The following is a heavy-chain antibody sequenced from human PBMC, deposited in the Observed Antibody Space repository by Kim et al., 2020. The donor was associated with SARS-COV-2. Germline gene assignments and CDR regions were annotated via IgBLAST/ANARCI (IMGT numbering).Heavy chain of an antibody. CDR3: ARDMNPWSETDAFDI. CDR1: GFTFSSYG. CDR2: ISYDGSNK. D-gene: IGHD3-3*01. Sequence: GGSLRLSCAASGFTFSSYGMHWVRQAPGKGLEWVAVISYDGSNKYYADSVKGRFTISRDNSKNTLYLQMNSLRAEDTAVYYCARDMNPWSETDAFDIWGQGTMVTVSS. J-gene: IGHJ3*02. V-gene: IGHV3-33*05.